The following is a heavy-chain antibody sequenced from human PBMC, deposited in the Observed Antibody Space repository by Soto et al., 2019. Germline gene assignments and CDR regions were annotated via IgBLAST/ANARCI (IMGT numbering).Heavy chain of an antibody. CDR2: IYYSGST. CDR3: ARVGADYYDSSGYFWAGDPHTEDFDY. J-gene: IGHJ4*02. CDR1: GGSISSYY. D-gene: IGHD3-22*01. V-gene: IGHV4-59*01. Sequence: ASETLSLTCTVSGGSISSYYWSWIRQPPGKGLEWIGYIYYSGSTNYNPSRKSRVTISVDTSKNQFSLKLSSVTAADTAVYYCARVGADYYDSSGYFWAGDPHTEDFDYWGQGTLVTVSS.